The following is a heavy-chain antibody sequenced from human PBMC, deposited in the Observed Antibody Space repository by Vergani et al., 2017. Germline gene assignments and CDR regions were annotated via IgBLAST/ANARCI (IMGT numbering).Heavy chain of an antibody. V-gene: IGHV4-39*01. CDR1: GGSISSSSYY. J-gene: IGHJ4*02. Sequence: QLQLQESGPGLVKPSETLSLTCTVSGGSISSSSYYWGWIRQPPGKGLEWIGSIYYSGSTYYNPSLKSRVTISVDTSKNQFSLKLSSVTAADTAVYYCARTYYDILTGYSRFDYWGQGTLVTVSS. CDR3: ARTYYDILTGYSRFDY. CDR2: IYYSGST. D-gene: IGHD3-9*01.